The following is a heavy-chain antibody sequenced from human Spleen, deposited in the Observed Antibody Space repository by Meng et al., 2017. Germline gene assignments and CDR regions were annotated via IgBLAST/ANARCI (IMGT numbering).Heavy chain of an antibody. V-gene: IGHV3-48*03. CDR2: ISSSGKTI. J-gene: IGHJ6*02. CDR1: TFTFSSYE. Sequence: GESLKISCAASTFTFSSYEMDWVRQAPGEGLEWVSYISSSGKTIYYADSVKGRFTVSRDNAKNSRFLQMNSLRTEDTAVYYCARETFAAGNYGMDVWGQGTTVTVSS. CDR3: ARETFAAGNYGMDV. D-gene: IGHD3-10*01.